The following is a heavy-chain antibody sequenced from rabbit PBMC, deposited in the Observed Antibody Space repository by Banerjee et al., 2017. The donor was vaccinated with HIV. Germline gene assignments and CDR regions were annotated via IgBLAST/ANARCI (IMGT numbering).Heavy chain of an antibody. Sequence: QSLEESGGDLVKPGASLTLTCTASGFTLSSYWICWVRQAPGKGLEWIGCIYTGSGYTYYASWAKGRFTISKTSSTTVTLQMTSLTAADTATYFCARSSAFKFYGMDLWGPGTLVTVS. V-gene: IGHV1S40*01. CDR1: GFTLSSYW. J-gene: IGHJ6*01. CDR2: IYTGSGYT. CDR3: ARSSAFKFYGMDL. D-gene: IGHD1-1*01.